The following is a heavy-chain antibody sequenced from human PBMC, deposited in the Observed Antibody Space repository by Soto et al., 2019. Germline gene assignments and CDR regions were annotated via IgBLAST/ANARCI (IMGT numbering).Heavy chain of an antibody. CDR1: GDSINNRSYY. Sequence: SETLSLTCTVTGDSINNRSYYWGWIRQPPGKGLEWIGSIYYSASTYNNPSLKSRVSMSVDTSKNQFSLKLRSVTAADTALYYCARQRTSVVTQAYFDSWGQGSLVTVSS. CDR3: ARQRTSVVTQAYFDS. V-gene: IGHV4-39*01. CDR2: IYYSAST. D-gene: IGHD2-21*02. J-gene: IGHJ4*02.